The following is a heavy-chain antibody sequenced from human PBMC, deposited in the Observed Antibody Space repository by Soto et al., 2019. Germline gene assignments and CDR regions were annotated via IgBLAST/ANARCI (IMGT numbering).Heavy chain of an antibody. D-gene: IGHD2-2*01. V-gene: IGHV4-31*03. J-gene: IGHJ5*02. CDR3: ASGCSSTSCLNWFDP. CDR1: GGSVSSNSYY. CDR2: IYYSGST. Sequence: SETLSLTCPVSGGSVSSNSYYWSWIRQHPGKGLEWIGYIYYSGSTYYNPSLKSRVTISVDTSKNQFSLKLSSVTAADTAVYYCASGCSSTSCLNWFDPWGQGTLVTVSS.